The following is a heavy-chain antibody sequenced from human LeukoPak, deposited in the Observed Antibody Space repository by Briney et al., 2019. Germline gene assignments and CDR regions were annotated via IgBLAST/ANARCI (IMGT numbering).Heavy chain of an antibody. J-gene: IGHJ5*02. CDR3: ARDPPQGLLWFGESENWFDP. CDR1: GGTFSSYA. D-gene: IGHD3-10*01. V-gene: IGHV1-69*13. Sequence: ASVKVSCKASGGTFSSYAISWVLQAPGQGLEWMGGIIPIFGTANYAQKFQGRVTITADESTSTAYMELSSLRSEDTAVYYCARDPPQGLLWFGESENWFDPWGQGTLVTVSS. CDR2: IIPIFGTA.